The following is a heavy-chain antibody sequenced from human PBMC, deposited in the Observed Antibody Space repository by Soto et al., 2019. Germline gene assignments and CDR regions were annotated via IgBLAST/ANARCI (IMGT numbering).Heavy chain of an antibody. CDR2: ISWNSGSI. CDR3: AKDGGYSSGRYGA. CDR1: GFTFDDYA. J-gene: IGHJ5*02. V-gene: IGHV3-9*01. D-gene: IGHD6-19*01. Sequence: GGSLRLSCAASGFTFDDYAMHWVRQVPGKGLEWVSGISWNSGSIGYADSVKGRFTISRDNAKNSLYLQMNSLRAEDTALYYCAKDGGYSSGRYGAWGQGTLVTVSS.